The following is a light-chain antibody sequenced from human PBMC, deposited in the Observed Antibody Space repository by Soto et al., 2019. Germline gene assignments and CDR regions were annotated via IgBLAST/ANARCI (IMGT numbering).Light chain of an antibody. Sequence: QSALPQPPSASGSPGQSVTISCTGTSGDVGGYNYVYWYQQHPGKAPKLMIFEVSERHSGVPDRFSASKSGNTASLTVSGLQAEDEADYYCSSYAGSNNDVFGTGTKLTVL. V-gene: IGLV2-8*01. CDR2: EVS. J-gene: IGLJ1*01. CDR1: SGDVGGYNY. CDR3: SSYAGSNNDV.